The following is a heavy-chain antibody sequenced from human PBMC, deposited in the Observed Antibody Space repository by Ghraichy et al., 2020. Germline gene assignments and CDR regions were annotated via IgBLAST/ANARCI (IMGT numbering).Heavy chain of an antibody. CDR3: AREKVPRAAFDI. J-gene: IGHJ3*02. Sequence: GESQNISCAASDFTFSSYPMHWVRQAPGKGLEWVAVISKDGSDKYYADSVKGRFTISRDNSKDMLYLQMNSLRPEDTAIYYCAREKVPRAAFDIWGQGTMVTVSS. V-gene: IGHV3-30-3*01. CDR1: DFTFSSYP. D-gene: IGHD2-2*01. CDR2: ISKDGSDK.